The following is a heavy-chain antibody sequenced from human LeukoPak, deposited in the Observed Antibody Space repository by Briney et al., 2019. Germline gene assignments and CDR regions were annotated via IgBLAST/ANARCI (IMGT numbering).Heavy chain of an antibody. CDR1: GGSMSTYY. V-gene: IGHV4-59*08. CDR3: ARGVFRMIRGVTMGYGMDV. Sequence: SETLSLTCTVSGGSMSTYYWSWIRQPPGKGLEWIGYMYYSGSTNYNPSLKSRVSISVDTSKNQFSLKLSSVTAADTAAYYCARGVFRMIRGVTMGYGMDVWGQGTTVTVSS. D-gene: IGHD3-10*01. CDR2: MYYSGST. J-gene: IGHJ6*02.